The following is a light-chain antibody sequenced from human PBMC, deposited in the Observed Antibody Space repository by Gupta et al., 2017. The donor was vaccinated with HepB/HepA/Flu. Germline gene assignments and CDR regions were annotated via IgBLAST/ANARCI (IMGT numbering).Light chain of an antibody. J-gene: IGKJ4*01. V-gene: IGKV1-5*03. CDR2: KAS. CDR1: QSISSW. CDR3: QQNNSYPLT. Sequence: DIQMTPSPSTLSASVGDRVTITCRASQSISSWLAWYQQKPGKAPKVLIYKASSLESGVPSRFSGSGSGTEFTLTISRLQPDDFASYYCQQNNSYPLTFGGGTKVEI.